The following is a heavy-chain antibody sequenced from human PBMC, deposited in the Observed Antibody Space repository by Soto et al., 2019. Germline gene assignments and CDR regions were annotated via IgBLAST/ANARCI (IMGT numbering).Heavy chain of an antibody. J-gene: IGHJ4*02. CDR3: AGLRWDYFAN. V-gene: IGHV3-7*01. Sequence: EVQLVESGGGLVQPGGSLRLSCVASGFTFSAYWMTWVRQAPGKGLEWLANIKEDGSETHDLDGRFAISRDNAKNSLYLQMSSVRVEDTAVYYCAGLRWDYFANWGQGTLVTVSS. CDR2: IKEDGSET. CDR1: GFTFSAYW.